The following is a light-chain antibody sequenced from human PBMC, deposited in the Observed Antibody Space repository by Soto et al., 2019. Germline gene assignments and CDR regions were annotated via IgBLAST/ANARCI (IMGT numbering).Light chain of an antibody. CDR1: QTISTW. CDR2: DAS. Sequence: DIPMTQSPSTLSASVGDRATITCRASQTISTWLAWYQQKPGKAPKLLIYDASSLQSGVPSRFSGSGSGTEFTLTISSLKPDDFATYYCQQYISYSYTFGQGTKLEIK. CDR3: QQYISYSYT. V-gene: IGKV1-5*01. J-gene: IGKJ2*01.